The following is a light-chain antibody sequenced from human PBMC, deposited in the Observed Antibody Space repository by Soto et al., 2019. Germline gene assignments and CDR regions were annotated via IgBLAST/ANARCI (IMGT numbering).Light chain of an antibody. CDR3: QQFRSFPIT. V-gene: IGKV1-13*02. CDR2: AAS. CDR1: QAIRTA. Sequence: AIQLTQSPSSLSASVGDRVTITCRASQAIRTALGWYQQKPGKVPKPLIYAASTLQSGVPSRFSGSGSGTDFTLTISSLQPEDFATYYCQQFRSFPITFGQGTRLEIK. J-gene: IGKJ5*01.